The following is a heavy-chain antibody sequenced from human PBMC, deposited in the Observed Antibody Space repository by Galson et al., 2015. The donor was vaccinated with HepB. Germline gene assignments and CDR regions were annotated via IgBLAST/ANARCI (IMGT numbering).Heavy chain of an antibody. CDR3: AAEHCSGASGDSCLKAFAY. J-gene: IGHJ4*02. D-gene: IGHD2-15*01. CDR1: GYTFTGYY. V-gene: IGHV1-2*02. CDR2: INPNSGGT. Sequence: SVKVSCKASGYTFTGYYIHWVRQAPGQGLEWMGWINPNSGGTNYAQKFQDRVTVTRDTPTKTVYMELTRLTSDDTAVYYCAAEHCSGASGDSCLKAFAYWGQGTLVTVSS.